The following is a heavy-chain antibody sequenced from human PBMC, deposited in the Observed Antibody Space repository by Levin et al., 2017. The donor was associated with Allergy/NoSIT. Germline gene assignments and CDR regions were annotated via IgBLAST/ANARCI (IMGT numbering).Heavy chain of an antibody. J-gene: IGHJ3*02. Sequence: PAASVKVSCKATGYSFISYGITWVRQAPGQGLEWMGWISVYSGYTNYAQKLQGRVTMTTDTSTNTAFLLLRSLRSDVPAVYYCARNPSRDVVDIWGQGTMVTVSS. CDR3: ARNPSRDVVDI. D-gene: IGHD1-14*01. CDR1: GYSFISYG. V-gene: IGHV1-18*01. CDR2: ISVYSGYT.